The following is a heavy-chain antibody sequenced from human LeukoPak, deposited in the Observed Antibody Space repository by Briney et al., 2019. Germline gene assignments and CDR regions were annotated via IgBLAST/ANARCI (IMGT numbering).Heavy chain of an antibody. V-gene: IGHV4-4*08. J-gene: IGHJ4*02. CDR2: IYTSGST. CDR3: AREDRYCSGGSCYS. Sequence: ASETLSLTCTVSGGSVSDYYWSWIRQSPGKGLEWIGRIYTSGSTNYNPSLKSRVTISQDTSNNQLSLKLTSVTAADTAVYYCAREDRYCSGGSCYSWGQGILVTVSS. CDR1: GGSVSDYY. D-gene: IGHD2-15*01.